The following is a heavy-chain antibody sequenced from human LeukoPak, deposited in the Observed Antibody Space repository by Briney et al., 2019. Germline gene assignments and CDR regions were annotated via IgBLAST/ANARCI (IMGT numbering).Heavy chain of an antibody. V-gene: IGHV4-38-2*01. CDR1: GYSISSGYY. CDR3: ARLRHYYGSGSLNWYDP. D-gene: IGHD3-10*01. J-gene: IGHJ5*02. Sequence: SETLSLTCAVSGYSISSGYYWGWIRQPPGKGLEWIGSTYHSGSTYYNPSLKSRVTISVDTSKNQFSLKLSSVTAADTAVYYCARLRHYYGSGSLNWYDPWAREPWSPSPQ. CDR2: TYHSGST.